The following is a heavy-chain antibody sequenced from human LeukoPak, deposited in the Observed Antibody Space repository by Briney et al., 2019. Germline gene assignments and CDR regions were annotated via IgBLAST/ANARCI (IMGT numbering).Heavy chain of an antibody. CDR3: ARSYDSSGYNY. CDR1: GGSISSGGYY. D-gene: IGHD3-22*01. Sequence: SETLSLTCTVSGGSISSGGYYWSWIRQHPWKGLEWIGYIYYSGSTYYNPSLKSRVTISVDTSKNQFSLKLSSVTAADTAVYYCARSYDSSGYNYWGQGTLVTVSS. J-gene: IGHJ4*02. CDR2: IYYSGST. V-gene: IGHV4-31*03.